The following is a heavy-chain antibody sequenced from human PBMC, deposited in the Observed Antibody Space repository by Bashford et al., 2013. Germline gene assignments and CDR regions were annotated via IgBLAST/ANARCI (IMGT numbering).Heavy chain of an antibody. D-gene: IGHD4-17*01. J-gene: IGHJ2*01. CDR1: GFTFSSYS. CDR3: ARVSYGDYGQNWYFDL. V-gene: IGHV3-21*01. CDR2: ISSSSSYI. Sequence: GGPLRLSCAASGFTFSSYSMNWVRQAPGKGLEWVSSISSSSSYIYHADSVKGRFTISRDNAQKSLYLQMNSLRAEDTAVYYCARVSYGDYGQNWYFDLWGRGTLVTVSS.